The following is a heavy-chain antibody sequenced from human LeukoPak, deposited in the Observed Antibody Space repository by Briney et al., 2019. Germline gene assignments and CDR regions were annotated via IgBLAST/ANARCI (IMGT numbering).Heavy chain of an antibody. J-gene: IGHJ4*02. D-gene: IGHD6-13*01. CDR3: ARDRRFSSWYQTCDY. Sequence: APVKVSCKASGYTFTSYGITWVRQAPGQGLEWMGWIRAYNGNTNYAQKLQGRVTMTTDTSTSTAYMELRSLRSDDTAVYYCARDRRFSSWYQTCDYRGQGTLVTVSS. V-gene: IGHV1-18*01. CDR1: GYTFTSYG. CDR2: IRAYNGNT.